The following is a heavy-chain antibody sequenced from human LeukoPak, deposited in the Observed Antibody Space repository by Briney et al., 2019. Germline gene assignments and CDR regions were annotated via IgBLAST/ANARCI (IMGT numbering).Heavy chain of an antibody. V-gene: IGHV4-4*07. J-gene: IGHJ4*02. CDR1: GGSISSYY. D-gene: IGHD6-19*01. Sequence: ASETLSLTCTVSGGSISSYYWSWIRQPAGKALEWIGRIYTSGSTNYNPSLKSRVTMSVDTSKNQFSLKLSSVTAADTAVYYCARDRSAGTIDYWGQGTLVTVSS. CDR3: ARDRSAGTIDY. CDR2: IYTSGST.